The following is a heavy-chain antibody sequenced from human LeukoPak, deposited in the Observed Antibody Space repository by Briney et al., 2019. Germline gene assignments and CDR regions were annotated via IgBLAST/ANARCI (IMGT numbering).Heavy chain of an antibody. CDR3: ARDQGYSYGYESYYYYGMDV. D-gene: IGHD5-18*01. V-gene: IGHV3-21*01. CDR2: ISSRSSYI. CDR1: GFSFSSYS. J-gene: IGHJ6*02. Sequence: GGSLRLSCAAPGFSFSSYSMNWVRQAPGKGLEWVSFISSRSSYIYYADSVKGRFTISRDNARNSLYLQMNSLRAEDTAVFYCARDQGYSYGYESYYYYGMDVWGQGTTVTVSS.